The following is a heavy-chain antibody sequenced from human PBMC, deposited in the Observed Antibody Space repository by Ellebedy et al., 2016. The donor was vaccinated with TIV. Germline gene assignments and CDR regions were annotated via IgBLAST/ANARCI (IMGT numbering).Heavy chain of an antibody. Sequence: GESLKISCKGSGYSFTSYWVGWVRQMPGKGLEWMGIIYPGDSDTRYSTSFQGQVTISADTSISPAYLQWSSLKASDTAMYYCARRPFRSRSLYDYWGQGTLVTVSS. D-gene: IGHD3-3*01. V-gene: IGHV5-51*01. J-gene: IGHJ4*02. CDR2: IYPGDSDT. CDR1: GYSFTSYW. CDR3: ARRPFRSRSLYDY.